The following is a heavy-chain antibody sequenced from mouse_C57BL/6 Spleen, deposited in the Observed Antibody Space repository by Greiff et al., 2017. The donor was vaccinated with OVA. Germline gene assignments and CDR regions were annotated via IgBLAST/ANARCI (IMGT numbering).Heavy chain of an antibody. CDR3: ARRGDGYYYAMDY. D-gene: IGHD2-3*01. Sequence: EVQLVESGGDLVKPGGSLKLSCAASGFTFSSYGMSWVRQTPDKRLEWVATISRGGSYTYYPDSVKGRFTISRDNAKNTLYLQMSSLKSEDTAMYDCARRGDGYYYAMDYWGQGTSVTGSS. V-gene: IGHV5-6*01. J-gene: IGHJ4*01. CDR2: ISRGGSYT. CDR1: GFTFSSYG.